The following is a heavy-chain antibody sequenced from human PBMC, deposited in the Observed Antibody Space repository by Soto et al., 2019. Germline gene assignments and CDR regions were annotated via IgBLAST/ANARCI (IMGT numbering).Heavy chain of an antibody. CDR2: INPNSGGT. J-gene: IGHJ6*03. D-gene: IGHD1-7*01. CDR1: GYTFTGYY. V-gene: IGHV1-2*04. CDR3: AREARITGTTDYMDV. Sequence: GASVKVSCKASGYTFTGYYVHWVRQAPGQGLEWMGWINPNSGGTNYAQKFQGWVTMTRDTSISTAYMELSRLRSDDTAVYYCAREARITGTTDYMDVWGKGTTVTVSS.